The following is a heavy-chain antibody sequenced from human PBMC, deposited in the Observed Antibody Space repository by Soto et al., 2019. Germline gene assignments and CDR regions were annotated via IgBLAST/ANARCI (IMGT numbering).Heavy chain of an antibody. CDR1: GFTFSSYA. J-gene: IGHJ6*02. V-gene: IGHV3-23*01. D-gene: IGHD3-10*01. CDR3: AKVSFGSVPSDGMDV. CDR2: ISGSGGST. Sequence: PGGSLRLSCAASGFTFSSYAMSWVRQAPGKGLKWVSAISGSGGSTYYADSVKGRFTISRDNSKNTLYLQMNSLRAEDTALYYCAKVSFGSVPSDGMDVWGQGTTVTVSS.